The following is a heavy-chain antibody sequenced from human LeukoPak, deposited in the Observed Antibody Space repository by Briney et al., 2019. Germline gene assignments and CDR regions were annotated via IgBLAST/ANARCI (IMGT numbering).Heavy chain of an antibody. CDR1: GYTFTSYY. D-gene: IGHD3-3*01. CDR3: ARDSVTFYDFWSGSGFDP. J-gene: IGHJ5*02. V-gene: IGHV1-46*01. CDR2: INPSGGST. Sequence: ASVKVSCKASGYTFTSYYMHWVRQAPGQGLEWMGIINPSGGSTSYAQKFQGRVTMTRDMSTSTVYMELSSLRSEDTAVYYCARDSVTFYDFWSGSGFDPWGQGTLVTVSS.